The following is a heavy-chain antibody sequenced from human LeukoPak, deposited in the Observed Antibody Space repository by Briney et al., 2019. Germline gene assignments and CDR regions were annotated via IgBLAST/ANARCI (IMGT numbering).Heavy chain of an antibody. V-gene: IGHV4-34*01. CDR3: ARRTYHYDSSGSSSGYYFDY. J-gene: IGHJ4*02. D-gene: IGHD3-22*01. CDR2: INHSGST. CDR1: GGSFSGHY. Sequence: SETLSLTCAVYGGSFSGHYWSWIRQPPGKGLEWIGEINHSGSTTYNPSLKSRVIISVDTYKDQVTLKLSSVTAADAAVYYCARRTYHYDSSGSSSGYYFDYWGQGTLVTVSS.